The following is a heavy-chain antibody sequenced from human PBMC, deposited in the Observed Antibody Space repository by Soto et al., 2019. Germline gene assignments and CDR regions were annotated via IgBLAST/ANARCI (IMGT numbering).Heavy chain of an antibody. D-gene: IGHD5-12*01. Sequence: GASVKVSCKASGYTFTSYGISWVRQAPGQGLEWMGWISAYNGNTNYAQKLQGRVTMTTDTSTSTAYMELRSLRSDDTAVYYCARDQLNIEPTNWFDPWGQGTVVTVSS. CDR3: ARDQLNIEPTNWFDP. V-gene: IGHV1-18*01. CDR1: GYTFTSYG. J-gene: IGHJ5*02. CDR2: ISAYNGNT.